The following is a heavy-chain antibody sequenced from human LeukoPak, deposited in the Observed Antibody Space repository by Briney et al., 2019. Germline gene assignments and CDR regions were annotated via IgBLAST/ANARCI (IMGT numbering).Heavy chain of an antibody. CDR3: ARGYSNYGYAFDI. J-gene: IGHJ3*02. Sequence: GGSLRLSCAASRFTFSSYSMNWVRQAPGKGLEWVSSISSSSIYIYYADSVKGRFTISRDNAKNSLYLQMNSLRAEDTAVYYCARGYSNYGYAFDIWGQGTMVTVSS. CDR2: ISSSSIYI. D-gene: IGHD4-11*01. V-gene: IGHV3-21*01. CDR1: RFTFSSYS.